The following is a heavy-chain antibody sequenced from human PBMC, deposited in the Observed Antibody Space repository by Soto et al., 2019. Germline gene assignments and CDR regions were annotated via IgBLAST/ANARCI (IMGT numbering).Heavy chain of an antibody. Sequence: QVQLVESGGGVVQPGRSLRLSCAASGFTFSSYAMHWVRQAPGKGLEWVAVISYDGSNKYYADSVKGRFTISRDNSKNTLYLQMNSLRAEDTAVYYCARAGGYCSSTSCPSDYYYYGMDVWGQGTTVTVSS. J-gene: IGHJ6*02. CDR3: ARAGGYCSSTSCPSDYYYYGMDV. CDR2: ISYDGSNK. V-gene: IGHV3-30-3*01. CDR1: GFTFSSYA. D-gene: IGHD2-2*01.